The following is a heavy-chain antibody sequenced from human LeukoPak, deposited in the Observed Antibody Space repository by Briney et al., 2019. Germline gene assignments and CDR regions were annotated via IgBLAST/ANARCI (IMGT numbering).Heavy chain of an antibody. Sequence: SVTVSCKASGGAFSSYGITWVRQAPGQGPEWMGRIILILDMADYAQKFQGRVTITADKSTRTAYMEMSSLGAEDTAVYYCARDGGWLQTQNHYYYHGLDVWGQGTTVTVSS. CDR1: GGAFSSYG. CDR2: IILILDMA. J-gene: IGHJ6*02. D-gene: IGHD5-24*01. CDR3: ARDGGWLQTQNHYYYHGLDV. V-gene: IGHV1-69*04.